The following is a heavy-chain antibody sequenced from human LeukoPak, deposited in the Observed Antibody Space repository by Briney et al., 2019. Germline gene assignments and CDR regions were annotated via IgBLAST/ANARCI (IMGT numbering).Heavy chain of an antibody. CDR2: ISYDGSNK. V-gene: IGHV3-30-3*01. Sequence: GGSLRLSCAASGFTFSSYAMHWVRQAPGKGLEWVAVISYDGSNKYYADSVKGRFTISRDNSKNTLYLQMNSLRAEDTAVYYCARVELEMATIYYFDCWGQGTLVTVSS. CDR1: GFTFSSYA. D-gene: IGHD5-24*01. J-gene: IGHJ4*02. CDR3: ARVELEMATIYYFDC.